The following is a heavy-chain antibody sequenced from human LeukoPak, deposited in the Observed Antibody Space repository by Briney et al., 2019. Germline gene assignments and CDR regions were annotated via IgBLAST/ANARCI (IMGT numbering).Heavy chain of an antibody. CDR1: GFTFDDYA. CDR3: AKDIRGVKRGNYYYGMDV. CDR2: ISWNSGSI. J-gene: IGHJ6*02. V-gene: IGHV3-9*01. D-gene: IGHD1-26*01. Sequence: GRSLRLSCAASGFTFDDYAMHWVRQAPGKGLGWVSGISWNSGSIGYADSVKGRFTISRDNAKNSLYLQMNSLRAEDTALYYCAKDIRGVKRGNYYYGMDVWGQGTTVTVSS.